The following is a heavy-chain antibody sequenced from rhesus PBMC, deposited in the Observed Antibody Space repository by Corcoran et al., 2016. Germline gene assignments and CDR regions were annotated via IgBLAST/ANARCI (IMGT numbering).Heavy chain of an antibody. CDR1: GYSISSGYG. V-gene: IGHV4-122*02. Sequence: QLQLQESGPGLVKPSETLSLTCAVSGYSISSGYGWSWIRQPPGKGLEWIGYFSSSGSTSYNPSLKSRVTISRDTSKNQFSLKLSSVTAADTAVYYCARDWERQPFDYWGQGVLVTVSS. CDR3: ARDWERQPFDY. CDR2: FSSSGST. D-gene: IGHD6-25*01. J-gene: IGHJ4*01.